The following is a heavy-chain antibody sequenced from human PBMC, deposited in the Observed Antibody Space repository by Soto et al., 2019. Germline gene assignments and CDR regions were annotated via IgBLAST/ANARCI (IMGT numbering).Heavy chain of an antibody. CDR3: ARIMNTGTTLHY. J-gene: IGHJ4*02. Sequence: TSGAYYWGLIRQPPGKGLEWDSYITSSSSTMYYADSVKGRFTIYRENAKNSLYLQMNSLRAEDTAVYYCARIMNTGTTLHYWGQGILVTVSS. V-gene: IGHV3-11*04. CDR1: TSGAYY. CDR2: ITSSSSTM. D-gene: IGHD4-17*01.